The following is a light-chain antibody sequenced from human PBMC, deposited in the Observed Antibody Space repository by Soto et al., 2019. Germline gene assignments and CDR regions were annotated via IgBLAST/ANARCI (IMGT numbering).Light chain of an antibody. CDR3: QQYGNSPYT. Sequence: ENVLTQSPGTLSLSPGERASLSCRVSQSVDSRYLAWYQQKPGQAPRLLIYGASSRATGIPDRFSGSGSGTDFTVTISRLEPEDYAVYYCQQYGNSPYTLGQGTKVDIK. V-gene: IGKV3-20*01. CDR1: QSVDSRY. J-gene: IGKJ2*01. CDR2: GAS.